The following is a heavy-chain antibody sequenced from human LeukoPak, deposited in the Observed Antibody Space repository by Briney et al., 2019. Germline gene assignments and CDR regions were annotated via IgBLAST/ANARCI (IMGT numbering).Heavy chain of an antibody. CDR1: GGSISSYY. D-gene: IGHD3-22*01. Sequence: SETLSLTCTVSGGSISSYYWSWIRQPAGEGLEWIGHIYSTGSTNYNPSLKSRVTLSVDRSKNQFSLRLNSVTAADTAVYYCARARHYYDSSGYYYVAARASYFDYWGQGTLVTVSS. J-gene: IGHJ4*02. CDR2: IYSTGST. CDR3: ARARHYYDSSGYYYVAARASYFDY. V-gene: IGHV4-4*07.